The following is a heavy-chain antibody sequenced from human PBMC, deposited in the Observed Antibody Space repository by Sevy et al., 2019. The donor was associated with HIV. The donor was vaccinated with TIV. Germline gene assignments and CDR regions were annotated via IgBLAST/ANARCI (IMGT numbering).Heavy chain of an antibody. V-gene: IGHV4-59*01. CDR3: ARDRGYSGYDYDY. CDR1: GGSISSYY. J-gene: IGHJ4*02. D-gene: IGHD5-12*01. Sequence: SETLYLTCTVSGGSISSYYWSWIRHPPGKGLEWIGNIYYSGSTNYNPSLRSRVTISVDTSKNQFSLKLSSVTAADTAVYYCARDRGYSGYDYDYWGQGTLVTVSS. CDR2: IYYSGST.